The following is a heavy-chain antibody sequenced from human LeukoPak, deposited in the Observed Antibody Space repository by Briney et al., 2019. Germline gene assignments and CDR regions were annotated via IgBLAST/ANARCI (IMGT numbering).Heavy chain of an antibody. CDR3: ARDRYGYD. Sequence: ASVKVSCKASGYTFTSYYMHWVRQAPGQGLEWMGIINPSGGSTSYAQKLQGRVTMTTDTSTSTAYMELRSLRSDDTAVYYCARDRYGYDWGQGTLVTVSS. V-gene: IGHV1-46*01. CDR1: GYTFTSYY. CDR2: INPSGGST. D-gene: IGHD5-18*01. J-gene: IGHJ4*02.